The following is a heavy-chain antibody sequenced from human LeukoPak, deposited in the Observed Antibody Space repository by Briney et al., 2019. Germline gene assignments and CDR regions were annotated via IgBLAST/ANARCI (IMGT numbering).Heavy chain of an antibody. Sequence: ASVKVSCKASGYTFARYGISWVRQAPGQGLEWMGWISAYNGDTNYAQKFQGRVTMTTDTSTSTAYMELRSLSSDDTAAYYCARDIMYYDSSGYYYLYAFDIWGQGTMVSVSS. CDR2: ISAYNGDT. V-gene: IGHV1-18*01. CDR1: GYTFARYG. J-gene: IGHJ3*02. CDR3: ARDIMYYDSSGYYYLYAFDI. D-gene: IGHD3-22*01.